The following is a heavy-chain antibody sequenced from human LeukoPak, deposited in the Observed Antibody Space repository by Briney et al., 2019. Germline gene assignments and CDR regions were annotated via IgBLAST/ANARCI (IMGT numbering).Heavy chain of an antibody. J-gene: IGHJ5*02. CDR3: ARELTIFGVVTPYNWFDP. CDR2: IKRDGSEK. V-gene: IGHV3-7*01. D-gene: IGHD3-3*01. CDR1: GFTFSSYW. Sequence: GGSLRLSCAASGFTFSSYWVSWVRQAPGKGLEWVANIKRDGSEKYYVDSVKGRFTISRDNAKNSLYLQMNSLRAEDTAVYYCARELTIFGVVTPYNWFDPWGQGTLVTVSS.